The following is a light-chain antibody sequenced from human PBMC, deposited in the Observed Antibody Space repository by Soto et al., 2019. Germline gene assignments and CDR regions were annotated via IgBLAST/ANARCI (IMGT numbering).Light chain of an antibody. CDR1: QSVSSY. Sequence: EIVLTQFLAILSLYTGERATLSCRASQSVSSYLAWYQQKPGQAPRLLIYDASNRATGIPARFSGSGSGTDFTLTISSLEPEEFAVYYCQQRSNWPLFGGGTKVDIK. J-gene: IGKJ4*01. CDR3: QQRSNWPL. V-gene: IGKV3-11*01. CDR2: DAS.